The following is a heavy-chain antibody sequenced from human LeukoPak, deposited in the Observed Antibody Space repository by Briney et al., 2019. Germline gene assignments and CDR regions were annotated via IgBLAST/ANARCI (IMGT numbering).Heavy chain of an antibody. V-gene: IGHV1-46*01. J-gene: IGHJ4*02. Sequence: ASVKVSCTASGYTFTSNYIHWVRQAPGQGLEWMGMIYPRDGSTSYAQKFQGRVTVTRDTSTSTVHMELSGLRSEDTAVYYCARATTGTPRGISDYWGQGTLVTVSS. CDR2: IYPRDGST. CDR3: ARATTGTPRGISDY. CDR1: GYTFTSNY. D-gene: IGHD1-1*01.